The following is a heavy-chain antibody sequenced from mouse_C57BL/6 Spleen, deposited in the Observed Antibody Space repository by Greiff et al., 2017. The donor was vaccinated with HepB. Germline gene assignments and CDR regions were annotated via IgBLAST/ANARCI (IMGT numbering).Heavy chain of an antibody. J-gene: IGHJ4*01. V-gene: IGHV5-4*01. CDR2: ISDGGSYT. D-gene: IGHD2-14*01. CDR3: ARDGIGFYAMDY. Sequence: EVQLVESGGGLVKPGGSLKLSCAASGFTFSSYAMSWVRQTPEKRLEWVATISDGGSYTYYPDNVKGRFTISRDNAKNNLYLQMSHLKSEDTAMYYCARDGIGFYAMDYWGQGTSVTVSS. CDR1: GFTFSSYA.